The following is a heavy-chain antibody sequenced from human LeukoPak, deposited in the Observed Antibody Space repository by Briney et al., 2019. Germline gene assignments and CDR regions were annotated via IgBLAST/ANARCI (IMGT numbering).Heavy chain of an antibody. Sequence: GGSLRLSCAASGFTFSSYWMHWVRQAPGKGLVWVSRINSDGSSTSYADSVKGRFTISRDNAKNTLYLQMNSLRAEDTAVYYCARDRRSRYYYGSGSYYLFDYWGQGTLVTVSS. CDR1: GFTFSSYW. D-gene: IGHD3-10*01. CDR3: ARDRRSRYYYGSGSYYLFDY. CDR2: INSDGSST. V-gene: IGHV3-74*01. J-gene: IGHJ4*02.